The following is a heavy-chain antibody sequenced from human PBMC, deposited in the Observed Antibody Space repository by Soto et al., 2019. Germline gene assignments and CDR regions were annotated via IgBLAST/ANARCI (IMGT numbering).Heavy chain of an antibody. Sequence: SLRLSCAASGFTFSTYWMSWVRQAPGKGLEWVGNIKQDGSGENYVDSVKGRFTISRDNANHSLYLQMNSLRAEDTAVYYCARDRGPPRYLYYGMDVWGQGTMVTVSS. V-gene: IGHV3-7*01. CDR2: IKQDGSGE. CDR1: GFTFSTYW. J-gene: IGHJ6*02. CDR3: ARDRGPPRYLYYGMDV. D-gene: IGHD3-10*01.